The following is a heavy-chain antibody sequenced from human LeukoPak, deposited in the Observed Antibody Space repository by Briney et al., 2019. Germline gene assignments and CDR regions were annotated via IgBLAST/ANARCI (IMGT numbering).Heavy chain of an antibody. J-gene: IGHJ5*02. Sequence: GGSLRLSCAASGFTVSRNYMSWVRQAPGKGLEWVSAFSCSGGSTYYADSVKGRFTISRDNSKNTLYLQLNSLRAEDTAVYYCAKDLGIAAAGSALFDPWGQGTLVTVSS. D-gene: IGHD6-13*01. CDR3: AKDLGIAAAGSALFDP. CDR2: FSCSGGST. CDR1: GFTVSRNY. V-gene: IGHV3-23*01.